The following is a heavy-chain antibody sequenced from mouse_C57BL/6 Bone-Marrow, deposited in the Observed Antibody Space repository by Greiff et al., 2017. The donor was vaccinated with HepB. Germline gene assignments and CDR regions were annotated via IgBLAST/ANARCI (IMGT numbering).Heavy chain of an antibody. Sequence: DVQLVESGAELVKPGASVKLSCTASGFNIKDTYMNWVKQRPEQGLEWIGRIDPANGNTKYDPKFQGKATITADTSSNTAYLQLSSLTSEDTAVYYCARGLGKDYWGQGTTLTVSS. J-gene: IGHJ2*01. V-gene: IGHV14-3*02. CDR2: IDPANGNT. CDR3: ARGLGKDY. CDR1: GFNIKDTY. D-gene: IGHD4-1*01.